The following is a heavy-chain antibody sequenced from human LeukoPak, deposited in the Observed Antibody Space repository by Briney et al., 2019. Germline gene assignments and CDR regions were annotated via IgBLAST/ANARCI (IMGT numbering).Heavy chain of an antibody. J-gene: IGHJ4*02. CDR1: GFTFSSYA. V-gene: IGHV3-30*04. CDR3: ARGQLWLRADY. CDR2: ISYDGSNK. D-gene: IGHD5-18*01. Sequence: GGSLRLSCAASGFTFSSYAMHWVRQAPGKGLEWVAVISYDGSNKYYADSVKGRFTISRDNSKNTLYLQMNSLRAEDTAVYYCARGQLWLRADYWGQGTLVTVSS.